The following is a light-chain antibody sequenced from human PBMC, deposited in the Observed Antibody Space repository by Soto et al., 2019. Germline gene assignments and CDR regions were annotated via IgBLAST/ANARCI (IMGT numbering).Light chain of an antibody. J-gene: IGLJ2*01. CDR3: CSYAGSRTGV. CDR1: SSDVGSYNL. V-gene: IGLV2-23*01. CDR2: EGS. Sequence: SALPHASSWSRSPVQSITISCHGTSSDVGSYNLVSWYQQHPGKAPKLMIYEGSKRPSGVSNRFSGSKSGNTASLTISGLQAQDEADYYCCSYAGSRTGVFGGGTKVTVL.